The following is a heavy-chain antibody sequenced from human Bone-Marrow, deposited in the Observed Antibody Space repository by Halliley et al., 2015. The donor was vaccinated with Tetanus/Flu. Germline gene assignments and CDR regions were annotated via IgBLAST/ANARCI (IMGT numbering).Heavy chain of an antibody. CDR2: IYPGDSET. Sequence: EWVGIIYPGDSETRYSPAFQGQVTISVDKAINTAYLQWTSLKASDTAMYYRARQGPLSGDAFDIWGQGTMVTVSS. V-gene: IGHV5-51*01. D-gene: IGHD6-25*01. CDR3: ARQGPLSGDAFDI. J-gene: IGHJ3*02.